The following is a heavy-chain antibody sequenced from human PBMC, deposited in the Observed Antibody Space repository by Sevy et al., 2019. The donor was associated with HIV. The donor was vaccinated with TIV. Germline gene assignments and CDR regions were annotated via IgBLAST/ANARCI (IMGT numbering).Heavy chain of an antibody. CDR3: SRVPRGHNYYSSVGWFDP. CDR2: INSKTFGGKT. CDR1: GFIFADSA. Sequence: GGSLRLSCTASGFIFADSAMSWSRQAPGKGLEWLGFINSKTFGGKTEYAESVKGRFTISRDDPKSIEYLQMNSLKTEHTAVYYCSRVPRGHNYYSSVGWFDPWGQGTLVTVSS. J-gene: IGHJ5*02. V-gene: IGHV3-49*03. D-gene: IGHD3-22*01.